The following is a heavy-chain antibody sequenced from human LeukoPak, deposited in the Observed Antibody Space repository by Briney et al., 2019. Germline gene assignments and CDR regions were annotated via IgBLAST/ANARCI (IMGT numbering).Heavy chain of an antibody. D-gene: IGHD2-2*01. CDR1: GFTFSSYA. CDR2: ISGSGGST. V-gene: IGHV3-23*01. CDR3: ARSDCSSTSCTPRVY. Sequence: GGSLRLSCAASGFTFSSYAMSWVRQTPGKGLEWVSGISGSGGSTFYADSVKGRFTISRDNSKNSLYLQMNSLRAEDTAVYYCARSDCSSTSCTPRVYWGQGTLVTVSS. J-gene: IGHJ4*02.